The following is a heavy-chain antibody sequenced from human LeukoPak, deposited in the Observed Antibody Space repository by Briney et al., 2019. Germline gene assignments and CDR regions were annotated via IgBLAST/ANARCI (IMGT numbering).Heavy chain of an antibody. D-gene: IGHD6-13*01. V-gene: IGHV4-30-4*01. Sequence: SQTLSLTCTVSGGSISSGDYYWTWIRQPPGKGLEWIGYIYYSGSSYSNPSLKSRLILSVDTSKNQFSLKLSSVTAADTAVYYWARGLGSSWYGDWGQGTLVTVSS. CDR3: ARGLGSSWYGD. CDR2: IYYSGSS. J-gene: IGHJ4*02. CDR1: GGSISSGDYY.